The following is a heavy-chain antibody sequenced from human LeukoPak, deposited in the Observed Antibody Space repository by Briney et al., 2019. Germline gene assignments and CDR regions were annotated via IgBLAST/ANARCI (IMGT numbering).Heavy chain of an antibody. CDR2: IHYSGRT. CDR1: RGSVNNYH. J-gene: IGHJ5*02. V-gene: IGHV4-59*02. CDR3: ARGGCSGDCLNWFDP. D-gene: IGHD2-21*02. Sequence: PSEILSLTCTVSRGSVNNYHWTWVRQPPGKGRDWIGYIHYSGRTNYNPSLKSRVTMSLDTSNNQFFLSLRSLTAADTAVYYCARGGCSGDCLNWFDPWGQGTLVTVSS.